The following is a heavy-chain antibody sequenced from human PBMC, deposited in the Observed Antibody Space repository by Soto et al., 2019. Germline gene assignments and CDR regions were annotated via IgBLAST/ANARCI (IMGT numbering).Heavy chain of an antibody. CDR3: ASKTYESKGTFDY. J-gene: IGHJ4*02. CDR2: IYHSGSS. Sequence: QVQLQESGPGLVKPSWTLSLTCAVSGGSISTSQWWSWVRQPPGKGLEWIGEIYHSGSSNYNASLRSRVTISVDKSKNQFSLKQSSVTAADTAVYYCASKTYESKGTFDYWGQGTLVTVSS. D-gene: IGHD3-22*01. CDR1: GGSISTSQW. V-gene: IGHV4-4*02.